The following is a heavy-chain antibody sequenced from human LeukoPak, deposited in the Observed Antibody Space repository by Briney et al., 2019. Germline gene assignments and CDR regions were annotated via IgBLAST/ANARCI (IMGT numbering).Heavy chain of an antibody. CDR2: ISYDRSNK. J-gene: IGHJ4*02. Sequence: GGAPRLSCVASGWTFSSYVMHSVRPAPGEGLEWVGVISYDRSNKYYACSVKGRFTISRDNSKNTLYLQINSLRAEDTAVYYCARDLTSGSLFDYWGQGTLVTVSS. CDR1: GWTFSSYV. D-gene: IGHD1-26*01. CDR3: ARDLTSGSLFDY. V-gene: IGHV3-30-3*01.